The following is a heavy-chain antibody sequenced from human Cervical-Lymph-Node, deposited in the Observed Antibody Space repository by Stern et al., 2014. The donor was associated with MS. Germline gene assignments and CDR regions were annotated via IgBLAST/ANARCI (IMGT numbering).Heavy chain of an antibody. CDR1: GDAFSNFD. D-gene: IGHD6-25*01. CDR2: ITPLFGTA. CDR3: ARHQAGLAAY. Sequence: DQLVESGAEVKKPGSSVKVSCKASGDAFSNFDIGWVRQAPGQGPEWLGGITPLFGTANYAQRFQGRLTFTADESTTTTYMELSSLRSEDTAVYYCARHQAGLAAYWGQGTLVTVSS. V-gene: IGHV1-69*01. J-gene: IGHJ4*02.